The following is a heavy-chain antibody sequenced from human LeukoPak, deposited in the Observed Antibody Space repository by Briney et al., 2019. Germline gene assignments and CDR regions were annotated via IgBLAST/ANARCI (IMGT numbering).Heavy chain of an antibody. V-gene: IGHV1-69*04. D-gene: IGHD5-24*01. CDR3: ARDQAGRDGYNLPFDY. CDR1: GGTFSSYA. Sequence: SVKVSCKASGGTFSSYAISWVRQAPGQGLEWMGRIIPILGIANYAQKFQGRVTITADKSTSTAYMELSSLRSEDTAVYYCARDQAGRDGYNLPFDYWGQGTLVTVSS. CDR2: IIPILGIA. J-gene: IGHJ4*02.